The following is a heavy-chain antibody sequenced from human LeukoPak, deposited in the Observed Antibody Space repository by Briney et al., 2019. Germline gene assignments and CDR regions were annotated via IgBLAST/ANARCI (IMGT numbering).Heavy chain of an antibody. Sequence: ASVKVSCKASGYTFTSYAMNWVRQAPGQGLEWMGWINTNTGNPTYAQGFTGRFVFSLDTSVSTAYLQISSLKAEDTAVYYCAKDLDWPSHWYYMDVWGKGTTVTISS. J-gene: IGHJ6*03. CDR3: AKDLDWPSHWYYMDV. CDR2: INTNTGNP. CDR1: GYTFTSYA. V-gene: IGHV7-4-1*02. D-gene: IGHD3/OR15-3a*01.